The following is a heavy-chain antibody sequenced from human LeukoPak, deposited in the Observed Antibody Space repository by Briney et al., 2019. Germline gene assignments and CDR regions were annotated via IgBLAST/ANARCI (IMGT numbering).Heavy chain of an antibody. V-gene: IGHV3-7*01. CDR2: ITEDVGEK. Sequence: GGSLSLSCAASGFTFCRSWMNGVPHVPREGLEWVANITEDVGEKYYMPSVKGRYTISRDNAKNSMYLQMNRLRAEETAVYYCAKINTDQYSNRDFWGQGTLVTVYS. J-gene: IGHJ4*02. CDR1: GFTFCRSW. D-gene: IGHD2/OR15-2a*01. CDR3: AKINTDQYSNRDF.